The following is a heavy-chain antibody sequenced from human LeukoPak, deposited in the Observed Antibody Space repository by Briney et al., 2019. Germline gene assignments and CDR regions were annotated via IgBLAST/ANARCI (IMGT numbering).Heavy chain of an antibody. D-gene: IGHD3-10*01. J-gene: IGHJ6*03. CDR2: INPSGGST. Sequence: ASVKVSCKASGYTFTGYYMHWVRQAPGQGLEWMGIINPSGGSTSYTQKFQGRVAMTRDTSTSTVYMELSSLRSEDTAVYYCARGGFLDYYYYYYYMDVWGKGTTVTISS. CDR1: GYTFTGYY. CDR3: ARGGFLDYYYYYYYMDV. V-gene: IGHV1-46*01.